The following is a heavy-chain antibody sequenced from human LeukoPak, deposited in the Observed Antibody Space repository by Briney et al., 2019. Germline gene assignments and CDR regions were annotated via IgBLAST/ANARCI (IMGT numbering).Heavy chain of an antibody. J-gene: IGHJ4*02. CDR3: ASTVGSSGYYYGY. CDR1: GYGFTSYW. D-gene: IGHD3-22*01. Sequence: GESLKISCRGSGYGFTSYWIGWVRQMPGKGLEWMGIIYPGDSDTRYSPSFQGQVTISADRSISTAYLQWSSLKASDTAMYYCASTVGSSGYYYGYWGQGTLVTVSS. CDR2: IYPGDSDT. V-gene: IGHV5-51*01.